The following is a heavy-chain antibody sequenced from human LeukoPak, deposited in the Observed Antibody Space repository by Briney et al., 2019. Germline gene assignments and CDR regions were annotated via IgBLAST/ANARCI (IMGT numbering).Heavy chain of an antibody. CDR1: RGSISSFY. J-gene: IGHJ4*02. CDR3: ARDYGGKFDY. CDR2: ISYSGNT. D-gene: IGHD4-23*01. V-gene: IGHV4-59*01. Sequence: PSEALSLTCTVSRGSISSFYWSWIRQPPGKGLEWIGYISYSGNTKYNPSLKSRVTISVDTSKNQFSLKLSCVTAADTAAYYCARDYGGKFDYWGQGTLVTVSS.